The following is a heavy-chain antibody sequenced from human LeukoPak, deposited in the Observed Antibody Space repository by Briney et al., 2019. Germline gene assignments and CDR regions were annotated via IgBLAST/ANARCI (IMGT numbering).Heavy chain of an antibody. J-gene: IGHJ4*02. CDR1: GSDFSSHN. CDR3: AKDYSSSSSGGFDY. CDR2: ISRNSRTT. D-gene: IGHD6-6*01. Sequence: GGSLRLSCAVSGSDFSSHNFHWVRQAPGKGLEWVSFISRNSRTTYYADSVKGRFTISRDDAKNLVYLQMNSLRAEDTAVYYCAKDYSSSSSGGFDYWGQGTLVTVSS. V-gene: IGHV3-48*04.